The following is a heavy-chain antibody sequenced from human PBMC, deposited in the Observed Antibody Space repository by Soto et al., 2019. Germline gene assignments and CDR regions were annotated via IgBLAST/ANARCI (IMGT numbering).Heavy chain of an antibody. CDR3: ARGQLLWEY. D-gene: IGHD3-10*01. J-gene: IGHJ4*02. Sequence: PGGSLRLSCAASGFTFSGYWMHWVRQVPGKGLVWVSRINTEGGSTFYADSVKGRFTISRDNAKNTLYLQMDSLRAEDTAVYYCARGQLLWEYWGLGTLVTVSS. CDR2: INTEGGST. CDR1: GFTFSGYW. V-gene: IGHV3-74*01.